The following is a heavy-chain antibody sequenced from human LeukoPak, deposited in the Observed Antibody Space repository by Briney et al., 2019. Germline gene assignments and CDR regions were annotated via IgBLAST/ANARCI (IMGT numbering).Heavy chain of an antibody. CDR2: IYYSGST. V-gene: IGHV4-34*01. D-gene: IGHD5-24*01. CDR3: ARESLTWLQSRTSWFDP. Sequence: SETLSLTCAVYGGSFSGYFWGWIRQPPGKGLEWIGTIYYSGSTYYNPSLKSRVTISVDSSKNQFSLRLSSVTAADTAVYYCARESLTWLQSRTSWFDPWGQGTLVTVSS. J-gene: IGHJ5*02. CDR1: GGSFSGYF.